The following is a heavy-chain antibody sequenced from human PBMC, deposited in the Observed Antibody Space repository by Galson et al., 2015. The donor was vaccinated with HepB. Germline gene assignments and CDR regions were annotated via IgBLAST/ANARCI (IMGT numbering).Heavy chain of an antibody. CDR2: IYYSGST. Sequence: LSLTCTVSGGSISSSSYYWGWTRQPPGKGLEWIGSIYYSGSTYYNPSLKSRVTISVDTSKNQFSLKLSSVTAADTAVYYCASPSGSYYYWGQGTLVTVSS. J-gene: IGHJ4*02. CDR1: GGSISSSSYY. D-gene: IGHD1-26*01. V-gene: IGHV4-39*01. CDR3: ASPSGSYYY.